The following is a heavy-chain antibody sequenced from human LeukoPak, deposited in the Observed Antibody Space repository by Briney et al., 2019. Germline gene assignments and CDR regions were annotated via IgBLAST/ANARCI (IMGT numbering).Heavy chain of an antibody. Sequence: ASVKVSCKASGYTFADYYMNWVRQAPGQGLEWMGWINPNSGGTNYAQKFQGRVTMTRDTSISTAYMELSRLRSDDTAVYYCARLNYYGSGSFYYYYYMDVWGKGTTVTVSS. D-gene: IGHD3-10*01. CDR3: ARLNYYGSGSFYYYYYMDV. CDR2: INPNSGGT. J-gene: IGHJ6*03. V-gene: IGHV1-2*02. CDR1: GYTFADYY.